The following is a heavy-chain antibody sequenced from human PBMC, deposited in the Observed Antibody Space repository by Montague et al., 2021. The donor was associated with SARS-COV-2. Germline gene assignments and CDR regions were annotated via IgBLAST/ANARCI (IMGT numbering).Heavy chain of an antibody. CDR2: MSNDGSDK. CDR3: ARAMYSSFYYYYGLDV. CDR1: GFIFSNFA. Sequence: SLRLSCAASGFIFSNFAMHWVRQAPGKGLEWVAVMSNDGSDKYYADSVKGRFTISRDNSKNALYLQLNSLRGEGTAVFYCARAMYSSFYYYYGLDVWGQGTTVTVSS. V-gene: IGHV3-30-3*01. J-gene: IGHJ6*02. D-gene: IGHD3-22*01.